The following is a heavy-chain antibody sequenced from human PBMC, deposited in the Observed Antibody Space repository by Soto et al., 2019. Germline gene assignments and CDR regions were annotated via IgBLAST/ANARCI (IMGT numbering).Heavy chain of an antibody. J-gene: IGHJ4*02. Sequence: SVKGRFTISRDNSKNTLYLQMNSLRPEDTAVYYCAKNGDVMALENWDQGTLVTVSS. CDR3: AKNGDVMALEN. V-gene: IGHV3-30*02. D-gene: IGHD3-16*01.